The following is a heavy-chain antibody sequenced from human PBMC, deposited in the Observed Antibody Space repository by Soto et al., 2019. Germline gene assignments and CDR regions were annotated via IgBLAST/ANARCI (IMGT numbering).Heavy chain of an antibody. CDR2: ISIDGNNK. CDR3: GRCTGTSCHLGADF. V-gene: IGHV3-30-3*01. Sequence: QVQLVESGGGVVQPGRSLRLSCAASGFTFSNYALHWVRQAPGRGLEWVALISIDGNNKYYANSVKGRFTISRDNSKNTLYLQMNSLRAEDTAVYYCGRCTGTSCHLGADFWGQGTLVIVSS. CDR1: GFTFSNYA. J-gene: IGHJ4*02. D-gene: IGHD2-2*01.